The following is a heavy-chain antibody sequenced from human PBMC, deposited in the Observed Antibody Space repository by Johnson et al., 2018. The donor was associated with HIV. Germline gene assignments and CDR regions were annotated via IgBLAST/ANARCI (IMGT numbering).Heavy chain of an antibody. D-gene: IGHD5-24*01. J-gene: IGHJ3*02. CDR3: AREGATSEGRSTFDI. CDR2: IYSGGST. Sequence: VQLVESGGGLVQPGGSLRLSCAASGFTISNNYMSWVRQAPGKGLEWVSVIYSGGSTYYADSVTGRFTISRDISKNTLYLQMNSLRAEDTAVYYCAREGATSEGRSTFDIWGQGTMVTVSS. V-gene: IGHV3-66*01. CDR1: GFTISNNY.